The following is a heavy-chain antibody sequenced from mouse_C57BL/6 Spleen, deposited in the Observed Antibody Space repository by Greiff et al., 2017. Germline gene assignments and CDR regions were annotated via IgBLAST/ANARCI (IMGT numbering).Heavy chain of an antibody. CDR3: RRLGGGYFDV. CDR2: INPGNSDT. CDR1: GYTFTSYW. V-gene: IGHV1-5*01. Sequence: VQLQQSGTVLARPGASVKMSCKTSGYTFTSYWMHWVKQRPGQGLEWIGAINPGNSDTSYNQKFKGKAKLTAVTSASTAYMELRSLTNADSAVCYCRRLGGGYFDVWGTGTTVTVSS. J-gene: IGHJ1*03.